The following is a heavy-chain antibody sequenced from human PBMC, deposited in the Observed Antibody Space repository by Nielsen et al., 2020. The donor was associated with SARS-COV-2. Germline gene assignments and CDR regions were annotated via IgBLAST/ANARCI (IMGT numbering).Heavy chain of an antibody. CDR1: GFTFNSYA. Sequence: GGSLRLSCAASGFTFNSYAMTWVRQAPGKGLEWVSVIFSGGRTNYADSVKGRFTISRDNSKNTLFLQMNSLRAADTAVYYCASPNHQWLLDAIAYWGQGTLVTVSS. V-gene: IGHV3-66*02. J-gene: IGHJ4*02. CDR3: ASPNHQWLLDAIAY. D-gene: IGHD3-22*01. CDR2: IFSGGRT.